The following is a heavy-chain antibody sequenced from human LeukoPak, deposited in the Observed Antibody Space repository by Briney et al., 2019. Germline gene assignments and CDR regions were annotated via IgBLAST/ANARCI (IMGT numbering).Heavy chain of an antibody. V-gene: IGHV4-59*01. CDR1: GGSISSYY. CDR2: IYYSGST. Sequence: SETLSLTCTVSGGSISSYYWSWLRQPPGKGLEWIGYIYYSGSTNYNPSLKSRVTISVDTSKNQFSLKLSSVTAADTAVYYCARGDRRRGYSYGNFDYWGQGTLVTVSS. CDR3: ARGDRRRGYSYGNFDY. D-gene: IGHD5-18*01. J-gene: IGHJ4*02.